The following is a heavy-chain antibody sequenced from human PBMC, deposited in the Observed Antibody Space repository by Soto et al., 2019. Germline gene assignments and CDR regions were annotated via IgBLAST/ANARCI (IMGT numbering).Heavy chain of an antibody. CDR1: GGSISSGAYY. CDR2: IYYSGST. V-gene: IGHV4-31*03. J-gene: IGHJ6*02. Sequence: QVQLQESGPGLVKPSQTLSLTCSVSGGSISSGAYYWTWIRQHPGKGLEWIGSIYYSGSTYYNPYLQTRVTISVYTSKNQFSLKLRSVTAADPAVYYCARDGRLVNYYYYGMDVWGQGTTVTVSS. CDR3: ARDGRLVNYYYYGMDV. D-gene: IGHD6-13*01.